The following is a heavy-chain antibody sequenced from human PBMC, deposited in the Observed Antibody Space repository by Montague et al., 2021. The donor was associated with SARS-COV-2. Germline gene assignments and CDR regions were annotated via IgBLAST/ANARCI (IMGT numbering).Heavy chain of an antibody. CDR1: GGSISSGSYY. J-gene: IGHJ4*01. CDR3: ARDIAYAGLFDY. D-gene: IGHD2-21*01. Sequence: TLSLTCTVSGGSISSGSYYWSWIRQPAGKGLEWIGRISISGXTXYXXXXKSRVTISVDTSKNQFSLKLSSVTAADTAVYYCARDIAYAGLFDYWGQGTLVTVSS. V-gene: IGHV4-61*02. CDR2: ISISGXT.